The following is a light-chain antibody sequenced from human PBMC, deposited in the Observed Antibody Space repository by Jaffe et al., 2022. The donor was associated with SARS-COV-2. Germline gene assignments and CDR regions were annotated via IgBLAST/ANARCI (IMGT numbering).Light chain of an antibody. CDR3: AAWDGSLSGRV. Sequence: QSVLTQPPSASGTPGQRVTISCSGSSSNIGSNTVNWYQQLPGMAPKVLIYGTNQRPSGVPDRFSGSKSGTSASLAISGLQSEDEADYYCAAWDGSLSGRVFGGGTKLTVL. CDR2: GTN. CDR1: SSNIGSNT. J-gene: IGLJ3*02. V-gene: IGLV1-44*01.